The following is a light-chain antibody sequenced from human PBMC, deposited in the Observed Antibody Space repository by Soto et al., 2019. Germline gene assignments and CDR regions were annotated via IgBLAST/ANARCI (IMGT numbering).Light chain of an antibody. V-gene: IGLV2-23*02. CDR1: SSDVGSYNL. CDR2: EVS. J-gene: IGLJ1*01. Sequence: HSALTQPASVSGSPGQSITISCTGTSSDVGSYNLVSWYQQHPGKAPKLMIYEVSKRPSGVSNRFSGSKSGNTASLTISGRQAEDEADYYCCSYAGSSTPYVFGTGTKVTVL. CDR3: CSYAGSSTPYV.